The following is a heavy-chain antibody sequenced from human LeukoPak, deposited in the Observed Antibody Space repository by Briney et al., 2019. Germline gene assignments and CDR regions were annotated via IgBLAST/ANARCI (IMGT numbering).Heavy chain of an antibody. D-gene: IGHD3-3*01. CDR3: AKGSRITIFGVVSH. J-gene: IGHJ4*02. Sequence: GGSLRLSCAASGFTFDDYAMHWVRQAPGKGLEWVSGISWNSGSIGYADSVKGRFTISRDNAKNSLYLQMNSLRAEDTALYYCAKGSRITIFGVVSHWGQGTLVTVSS. V-gene: IGHV3-9*01. CDR2: ISWNSGSI. CDR1: GFTFDDYA.